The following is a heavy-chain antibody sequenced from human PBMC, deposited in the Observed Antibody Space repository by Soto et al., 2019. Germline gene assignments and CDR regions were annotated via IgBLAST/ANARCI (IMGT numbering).Heavy chain of an antibody. Sequence: PGESLKISCQASGYSFSNFWIAWVRQMPGEGLEWLGIIYPDDSDTRYSPSFLVQVPISADKSIKTTYLQWSSLKASDTAMYYCARLGIWSYGMDVWGQGTTVTVSS. D-gene: IGHD3-16*01. CDR1: GYSFSNFW. CDR2: IYPDDSDT. V-gene: IGHV5-51*01. CDR3: ARLGIWSYGMDV. J-gene: IGHJ6*02.